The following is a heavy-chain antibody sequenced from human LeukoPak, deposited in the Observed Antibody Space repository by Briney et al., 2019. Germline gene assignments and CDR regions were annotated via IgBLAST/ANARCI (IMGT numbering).Heavy chain of an antibody. CDR2: IKSKTDGGTT. CDR3: TTDGSPWIQLWLPIDY. J-gene: IGHJ4*02. CDR1: GFTFTNAW. Sequence: GGSLRLSCVASGFTFTNAWMSWVRQAPGKGLEWVGRIKSKTDGGTTDYAAPVKGRFTISRDDSKNTLYLQMNSLKTEDTAVYYCTTDGSPWIQLWLPIDYWGQGTLVTVSS. D-gene: IGHD5-18*01. V-gene: IGHV3-15*01.